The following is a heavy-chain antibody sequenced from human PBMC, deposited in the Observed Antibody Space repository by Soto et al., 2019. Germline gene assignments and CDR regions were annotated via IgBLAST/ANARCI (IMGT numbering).Heavy chain of an antibody. J-gene: IGHJ5*02. CDR3: ARGDDWLAGGWFDP. Sequence: QLQLQESGSGLVKPSQTLSLTCAVSGGSISSGGYSWSWIRQPPGKGLEWIGYIYHSGSTYYNPSLKRRVTISVDRSKNHFALKLSSVTAADTAVYYCARGDDWLAGGWFDPWGQGTLVTVSS. CDR2: IYHSGST. V-gene: IGHV4-30-2*01. CDR1: GGSISSGGYS. D-gene: IGHD3-9*01.